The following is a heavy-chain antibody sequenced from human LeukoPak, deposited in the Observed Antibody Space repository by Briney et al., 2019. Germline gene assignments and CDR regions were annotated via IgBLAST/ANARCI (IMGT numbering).Heavy chain of an antibody. V-gene: IGHV3-21*01. J-gene: IGHJ4*02. D-gene: IGHD1-1*01. CDR1: GFTFSSYS. CDR3: ARDSTTFDF. CDR2: ITFSSTYI. Sequence: GSLRLSCAASGFTFSSYSMNWVRQAPGMGLEWVSSITFSSTYIYYADSVKGRFTISRDNAKNSLYLQMNSLRAEDTAVYYCARDSTTFDFWGQGTLVIVSS.